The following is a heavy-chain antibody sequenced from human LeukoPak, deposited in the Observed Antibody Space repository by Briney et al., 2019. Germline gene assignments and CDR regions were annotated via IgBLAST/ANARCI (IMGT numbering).Heavy chain of an antibody. CDR3: AKDCSVSLLGYFDL. CDR1: GFTFSSYE. V-gene: IGHV3-48*03. D-gene: IGHD3-16*01. Sequence: GGSLRLSCAASGFTFSSYEMNWVRQAPGKGLEWVSYISSSGSTIYYADSVKGRFTVSRDNSKNTLYLQMNSLRAEDTAVYYCAKDCSVSLLGYFDLWGRGTLVTVSS. CDR2: ISSSGSTI. J-gene: IGHJ2*01.